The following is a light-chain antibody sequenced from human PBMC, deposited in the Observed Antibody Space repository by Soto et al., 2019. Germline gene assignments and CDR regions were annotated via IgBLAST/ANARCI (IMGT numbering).Light chain of an antibody. CDR1: QSVSSN. CDR3: QQYNNWPPWT. CDR2: GAS. Sequence: EIVMTQSPATLSVSPGERATLSCRASQSVSSNLAWYQQKPGQAPRLLIYGASTRATGIPARFSGSGSGTAFTLTISSLQSEDFAVYYCQQYNNWPPWTFGQRTKVETK. J-gene: IGKJ1*01. V-gene: IGKV3-15*01.